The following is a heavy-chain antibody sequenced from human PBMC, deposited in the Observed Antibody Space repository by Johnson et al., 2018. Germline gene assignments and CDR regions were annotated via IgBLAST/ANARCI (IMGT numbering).Heavy chain of an antibody. D-gene: IGHD3-22*01. J-gene: IGHJ1*01. CDR2: ISSSSSYI. V-gene: IGHV3-21*01. Sequence: EVQLLESGGGLVKPGGSLRLSCAASGFTFSSYSMNWVRQAPGKGLEWVSSISSSSSYIYYADSVKGRFTISRDNAKNSLYLQMNSLGAEDTAVYYCASHRRYYDSSGRLLRHWGQGTLVTVAS. CDR1: GFTFSSYS. CDR3: ASHRRYYDSSGRLLRH.